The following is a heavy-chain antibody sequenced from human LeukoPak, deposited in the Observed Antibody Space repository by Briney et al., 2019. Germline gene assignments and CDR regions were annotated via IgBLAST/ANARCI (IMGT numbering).Heavy chain of an antibody. CDR2: ISTHNGNT. J-gene: IGHJ4*02. CDR3: AWYQYANYDTLDY. V-gene: IGHV1-18*01. CDR1: GYTFTTYG. Sequence: ASVKVSCEASGYTFTTYGISWVRQAPGQGLEWMGWISTHNGNTNYAQKFQDRVTMTTDTSTSTTYMELRSLRSDDTAVYYCAWYQYANYDTLDYWGQGTLVTVSS. D-gene: IGHD3-22*01.